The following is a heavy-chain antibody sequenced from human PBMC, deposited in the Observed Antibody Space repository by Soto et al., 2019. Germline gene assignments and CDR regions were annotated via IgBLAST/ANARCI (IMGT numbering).Heavy chain of an antibody. CDR3: ARVIFGVVISDFDY. CDR2: ISAYNGNT. D-gene: IGHD3-3*01. CDR1: GYTFTSYG. J-gene: IGHJ4*02. V-gene: IGHV1-18*04. Sequence: ASVKVSCKASGYTFTSYGISRVRQAPGQGLEWMGWISAYNGNTNYAQKLQGRVTMTTDTSTSTAYMELRSLRSDDTAVYYCARVIFGVVISDFDYWGQGTLVTVSS.